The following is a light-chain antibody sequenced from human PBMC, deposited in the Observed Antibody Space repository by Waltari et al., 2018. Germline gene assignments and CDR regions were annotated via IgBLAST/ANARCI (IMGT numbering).Light chain of an antibody. J-gene: IGKJ1*01. V-gene: IGKV4-1*01. CDR3: QQHYTTPWT. CDR2: WAS. Sequence: DIVMTQSPDSLAVSLGERATINCKSIQTVLYSPNNKNYLTWYQHKPGQPPKLLISWASSRESGVPDRVTGSGSGTDFTLTISSLQAEDVAVYYCQQHYTTPWTFGQGTKVEIK. CDR1: QTVLYSPNNKNY.